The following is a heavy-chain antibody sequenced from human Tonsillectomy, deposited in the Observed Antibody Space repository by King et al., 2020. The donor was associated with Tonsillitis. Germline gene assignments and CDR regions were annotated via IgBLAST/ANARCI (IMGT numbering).Heavy chain of an antibody. Sequence: VQLVESGGGLVQPGGSLRLSCAASGFTFSSYGMSWVRQAPGQGLEWVSTISGSGGSTYYADSVKGRFTISRDNSKNTLFLQMNSLRAEDTAVYYCAKDLVMGATFYWGQGTLVTVSS. D-gene: IGHD1-26*01. CDR1: GFTFSSYG. V-gene: IGHV3-23*04. CDR2: ISGSGGST. J-gene: IGHJ4*02. CDR3: AKDLVMGATFY.